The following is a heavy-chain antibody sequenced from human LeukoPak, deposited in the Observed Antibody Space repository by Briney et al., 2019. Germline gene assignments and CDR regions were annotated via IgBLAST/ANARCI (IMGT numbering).Heavy chain of an antibody. CDR2: ISYDGSNK. CDR1: GFTFSSYA. J-gene: IGHJ4*02. Sequence: GRSLRLSCAASGFTFSSYAMHWVRQAPGKGLEWVAVISYDGSNKYYADSVKGRFAISRDNSKNTLYLQMNSLRAEDTAVYYCAKEGIHYGSGSYYFDYWGQGTLVTVSS. D-gene: IGHD3-10*01. CDR3: AKEGIHYGSGSYYFDY. V-gene: IGHV3-30*09.